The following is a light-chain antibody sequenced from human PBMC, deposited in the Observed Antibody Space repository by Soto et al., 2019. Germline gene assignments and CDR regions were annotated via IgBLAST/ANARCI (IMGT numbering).Light chain of an antibody. Sequence: AIQMTKSPSSLSASVGDRVTITCRASQDIRDDLGWYQHKPGKAPKLLIYAAASLQRGVPSRFSGSGSGTDFTLTISSLQPEDFATYYCLQDYTYPFTFGPGTKVDI. V-gene: IGKV1-6*01. CDR1: QDIRDD. CDR3: LQDYTYPFT. CDR2: AAA. J-gene: IGKJ3*01.